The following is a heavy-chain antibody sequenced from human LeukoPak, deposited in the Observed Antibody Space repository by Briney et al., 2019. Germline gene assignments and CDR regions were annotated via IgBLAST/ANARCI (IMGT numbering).Heavy chain of an antibody. D-gene: IGHD5-12*01. CDR2: ISSSSSYI. CDR3: ARDSRGYSGYDSDLFDY. Sequence: PGGSLRLSCAASGFTFSSYSMNWVRQAPGKGLEWVSSISSSSSYIYYADSVKGRFTISRDNTKNSLHLQMNSLRAEDTAVYYCARDSRGYSGYDSDLFDYWGQGTLVTVSS. CDR1: GFTFSSYS. V-gene: IGHV3-21*01. J-gene: IGHJ4*02.